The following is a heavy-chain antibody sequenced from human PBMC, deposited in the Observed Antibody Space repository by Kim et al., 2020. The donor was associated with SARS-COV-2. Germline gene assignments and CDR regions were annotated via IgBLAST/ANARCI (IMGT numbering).Heavy chain of an antibody. D-gene: IGHD1-1*01. Sequence: GGSLRLSCAASGFTFSSYAMSWVRQAPGKGLEWVSDISGSGGSTYYADSVKGRFTISRDNSKNTLYLQMNSLRAEDTAVYYCVKDLKVLERRYYYYGMDVWGQGTTVTVSS. CDR1: GFTFSSYA. V-gene: IGHV3-23*01. CDR3: VKDLKVLERRYYYYGMDV. CDR2: ISGSGGST. J-gene: IGHJ6*02.